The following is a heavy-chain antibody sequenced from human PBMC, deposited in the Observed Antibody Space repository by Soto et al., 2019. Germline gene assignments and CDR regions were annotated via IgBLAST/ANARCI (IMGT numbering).Heavy chain of an antibody. D-gene: IGHD3-9*01. Sequence: SETLSLTCTVSGGSISSSSYYWGWIRQPPGKGLEWIGSIYYSGSTYYNPSLKSRVTISVDTSKNQFSLKLSSVTAADTAVYYCACILPGYYYLDYRGQGTLVTVSS. CDR2: IYYSGST. CDR1: GGSISSSSYY. V-gene: IGHV4-39*07. J-gene: IGHJ4*02. CDR3: ACILPGYYYLDY.